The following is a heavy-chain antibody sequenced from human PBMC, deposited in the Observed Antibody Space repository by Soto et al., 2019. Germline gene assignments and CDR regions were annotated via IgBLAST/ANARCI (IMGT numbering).Heavy chain of an antibody. CDR3: AKDAITMVRGVISYYGMDV. Sequence: EVQLVESGGGLVQPGRSLRLSCAASGFTFDDYAMHWVRQAPGKGMEWVSAISWNSGSIGYADSVKGRFTISRDNAKNSLYLQMNSLRAEDTALYYCAKDAITMVRGVISYYGMDVWGQGTTVTVSS. V-gene: IGHV3-9*01. D-gene: IGHD3-10*01. CDR1: GFTFDDYA. CDR2: ISWNSGSI. J-gene: IGHJ6*02.